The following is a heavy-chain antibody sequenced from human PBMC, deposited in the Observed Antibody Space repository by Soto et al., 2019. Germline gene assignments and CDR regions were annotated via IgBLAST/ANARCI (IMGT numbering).Heavy chain of an antibody. CDR3: ARGRRAVAGFDY. D-gene: IGHD6-19*01. J-gene: IGHJ4*02. V-gene: IGHV4-34*01. CDR1: GGSFSGYY. CDR2: INHSGST. Sequence: SETLSLTCAVYGGSFSGYYWSWIRQPPGKGLEWIGEINHSGSTNYNPSLKSRVTISVDTSKNQFSLKLSSVTAADTAVYYCARGRRAVAGFDYWGQGTLVTVSS.